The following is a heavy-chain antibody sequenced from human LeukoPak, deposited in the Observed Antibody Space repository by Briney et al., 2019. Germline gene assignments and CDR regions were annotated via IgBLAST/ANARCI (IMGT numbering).Heavy chain of an antibody. CDR1: GYTFTGYY. CDR2: TNPNSGGT. V-gene: IGHV1-2*04. J-gene: IGHJ5*02. Sequence: ASVTVSCKASGYTFTGYYMHWVRQAPGQGLEWMGWTNPNSGGTNYAQKFQGWVTMTRDTSISTAYMELSRLRSDDTAVYYCARGQDIVVVPAATNWFDPWGQGTLVTVSS. D-gene: IGHD2-2*01. CDR3: ARGQDIVVVPAATNWFDP.